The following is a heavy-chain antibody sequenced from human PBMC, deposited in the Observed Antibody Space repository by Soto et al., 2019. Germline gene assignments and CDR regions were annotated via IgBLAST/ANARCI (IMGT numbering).Heavy chain of an antibody. Sequence: QIQLVQSGAEVKKPGASVKVSGKTSGYTLSTYPMHWVRQAPGQRVEWMGWINAGNGDTGYSQKFQGRVTMTRDTSASTVYMELSSLRSEDTAVYYCARKDYYDSGIYYFDYWGQGTLVTVSS. CDR1: GYTLSTYP. CDR3: ARKDYYDSGIYYFDY. J-gene: IGHJ4*02. CDR2: INAGNGDT. V-gene: IGHV1-3*01. D-gene: IGHD3-10*01.